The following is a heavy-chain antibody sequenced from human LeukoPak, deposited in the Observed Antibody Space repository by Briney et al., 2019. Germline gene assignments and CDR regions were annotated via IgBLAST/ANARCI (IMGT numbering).Heavy chain of an antibody. Sequence: TPSETLSLTCTVSDDSISNYYWSWIRQPAGKGLEWIGRIYTSGSANYNPSLKSRVTMSIDTSKNEFSLKLSSVTAADTAVYYCASGSSSSLGIDYWGQGTLVTVSS. D-gene: IGHD6-6*01. CDR2: IYTSGSA. J-gene: IGHJ4*02. V-gene: IGHV4-4*07. CDR3: ASGSSSSLGIDY. CDR1: DDSISNYY.